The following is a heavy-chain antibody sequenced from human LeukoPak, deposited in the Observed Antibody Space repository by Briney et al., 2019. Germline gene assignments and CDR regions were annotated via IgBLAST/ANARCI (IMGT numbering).Heavy chain of an antibody. Sequence: GGSLRLSCAASGFTFSRYAMNWVRQAPGKGLEWVSYISATSTTIYYADSVKGRFTISRDNAKNTLYLQMNSLRAEDTAAYYCARDYRYGLDVWGQGATVTVSS. V-gene: IGHV3-48*04. CDR2: ISATSTTI. D-gene: IGHD3-16*02. CDR1: GFTFSRYA. J-gene: IGHJ6*02. CDR3: ARDYRYGLDV.